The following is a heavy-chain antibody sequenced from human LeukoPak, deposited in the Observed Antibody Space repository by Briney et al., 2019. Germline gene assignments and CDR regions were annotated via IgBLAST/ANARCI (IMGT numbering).Heavy chain of an antibody. J-gene: IGHJ6*03. CDR1: GYTFTSYD. CDR2: MNPNSGNT. Sequence: ASVKVSCKASGYTFTSYDINWVRQATGQGLEWMGWMNPNSGNTGYAQKFQSRVTITRNTSISTAYMELSSLRSEDTAVYYCARGRGSSSSSSYYYYMDVWGKGTTVTVSS. CDR3: ARGRGSSSSSSYYYYMDV. V-gene: IGHV1-8*03. D-gene: IGHD6-6*01.